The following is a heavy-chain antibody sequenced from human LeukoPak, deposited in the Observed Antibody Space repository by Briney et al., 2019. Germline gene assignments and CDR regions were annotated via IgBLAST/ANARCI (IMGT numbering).Heavy chain of an antibody. V-gene: IGHV3-21*01. D-gene: IGHD6-13*01. CDR2: ISSSSSYI. J-gene: IGHJ3*02. Sequence: GGSLRLSCAASGFTFSSYSMNWVRRAPGKGLEWFSSISSSSSYIYYADSVKGRFTISRDNAKNSLYLQMNSLRAEDTAVYYCARVYEGSSGAFDIWGQGTMVTVSS. CDR1: GFTFSSYS. CDR3: ARVYEGSSGAFDI.